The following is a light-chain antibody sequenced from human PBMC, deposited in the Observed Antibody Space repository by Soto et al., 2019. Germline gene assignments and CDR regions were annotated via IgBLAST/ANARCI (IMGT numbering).Light chain of an antibody. V-gene: IGLV2-14*01. Sequence: QSALTQPASVSGSPGQSITISCTGTSSDVGGYNYVSWYQQHPGKAPKLMIYEVSNRPSGVSNRFSGSKSGNTASLTISGHQADDEADYCCSSYTSSSTRVFGGGTKLTVL. CDR1: SSDVGGYNY. CDR2: EVS. J-gene: IGLJ3*02. CDR3: SSYTSSSTRV.